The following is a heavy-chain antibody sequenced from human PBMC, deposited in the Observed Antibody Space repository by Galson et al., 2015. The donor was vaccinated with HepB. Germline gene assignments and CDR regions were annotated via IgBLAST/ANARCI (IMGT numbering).Heavy chain of an antibody. CDR1: GYTFTDYY. CDR2: VDPEDGET. CDR3: ATLDYGDHGVDFDY. D-gene: IGHD4-17*01. Sequence: VKVSCKVSGYTFTDYYMHWVQQAPGKGLEWMGLVDPEDGETIYAEKFQGRVTITADTSTDTAYMELSSLRSEDTAVYYCATLDYGDHGVDFDYWGQGTLVTVSS. J-gene: IGHJ4*02. V-gene: IGHV1-69-2*01.